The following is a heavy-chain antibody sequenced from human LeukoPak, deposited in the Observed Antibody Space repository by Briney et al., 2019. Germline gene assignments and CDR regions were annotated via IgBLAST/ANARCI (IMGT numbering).Heavy chain of an antibody. J-gene: IGHJ3*02. V-gene: IGHV3-30*04. D-gene: IGHD3-9*01. Sequence: PGGSLRLSCAASGFTFSSYAMHWVRQAPGKGLEWVAVISYDGSNKYYADSVKGRFTISRDNSKNTLYLQMNSLRAEDTAVYYCARVIYDILTPVLWGAFDIWGQGTMVTVSS. CDR2: ISYDGSNK. CDR1: GFTFSSYA. CDR3: ARVIYDILTPVLWGAFDI.